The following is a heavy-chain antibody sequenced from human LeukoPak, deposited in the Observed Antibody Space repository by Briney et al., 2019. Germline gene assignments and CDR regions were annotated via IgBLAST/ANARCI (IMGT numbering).Heavy chain of an antibody. CDR3: AREGDSSGYWGWFYYYGMDV. J-gene: IGHJ6*02. V-gene: IGHV3-33*01. CDR2: IWYDGSDK. D-gene: IGHD3-22*01. CDR1: GFTFSNYG. Sequence: PGGSLRLSCAASGFTFSNYGMHWVRHAPGKGLEWLAVIWYDGSDKYHADSVKGRFTISRDNSKNTLYLQMNSLRAEDTAVYYCAREGDSSGYWGWFYYYGMDVWGQGTTVTVSS.